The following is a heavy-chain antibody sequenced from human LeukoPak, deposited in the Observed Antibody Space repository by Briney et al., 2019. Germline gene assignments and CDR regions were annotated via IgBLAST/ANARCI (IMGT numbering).Heavy chain of an antibody. CDR3: ARGGDPQFDY. D-gene: IGHD7-27*01. CDR2: ISYDGSNK. Sequence: PGGSLRLSCAASGFTFSSYAMHWVRQAPGKGLEWVAVISYDGSNKYYADSVKGRFTISRDNSKNTLYLQMNSLRAEDTAVYYCARGGDPQFDYWGQGTLVTVSS. V-gene: IGHV3-30-3*01. J-gene: IGHJ4*02. CDR1: GFTFSSYA.